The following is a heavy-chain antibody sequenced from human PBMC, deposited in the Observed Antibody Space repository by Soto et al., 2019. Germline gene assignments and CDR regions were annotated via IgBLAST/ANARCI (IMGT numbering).Heavy chain of an antibody. CDR3: GSRFTMVRDRPIDY. D-gene: IGHD3-10*01. Sequence: PGGSLRLSCAASGFTFSSYSMNWVRQAPGKGLEWVSSISSSSSYIYYADSVKGRFTISRDNAKNSLDLQMNSLRAEDTAVYYCGSRFTMVRDRPIDYWGQGTLVTVSS. V-gene: IGHV3-21*01. J-gene: IGHJ4*02. CDR1: GFTFSSYS. CDR2: ISSSSSYI.